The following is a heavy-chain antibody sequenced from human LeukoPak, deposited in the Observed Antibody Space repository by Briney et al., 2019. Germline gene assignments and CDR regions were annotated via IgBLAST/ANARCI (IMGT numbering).Heavy chain of an antibody. Sequence: ASVKVSCKASGYTFTSYGISWVRQAPGQGLEWMGWISAYNGITNYAQKLQGRVTMTTDTSTSTAYMELRSLRSDDTAVYYCARVTGSSSRGAFDIRGQGTMVTVSS. CDR2: ISAYNGIT. J-gene: IGHJ3*02. CDR3: ARVTGSSSRGAFDI. V-gene: IGHV1-18*01. D-gene: IGHD6-6*01. CDR1: GYTFTSYG.